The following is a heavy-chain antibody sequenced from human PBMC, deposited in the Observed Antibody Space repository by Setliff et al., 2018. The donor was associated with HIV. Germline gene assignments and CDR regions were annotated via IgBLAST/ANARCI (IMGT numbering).Heavy chain of an antibody. CDR1: GFTFSSFW. CDR3: AREYTALVDDAFDV. D-gene: IGHD5-18*01. J-gene: IGHJ3*01. Sequence: GESLKISCAASGFTFSSFWMSWVRQAPGKGLEWVASINQDGSEKYYVDSVKGRFTISRDNAKNSLFLQMNSLRVDDTAVYYCAREYTALVDDAFDVWGQGTMVTVSS. CDR2: INQDGSEK. V-gene: IGHV3-7*03.